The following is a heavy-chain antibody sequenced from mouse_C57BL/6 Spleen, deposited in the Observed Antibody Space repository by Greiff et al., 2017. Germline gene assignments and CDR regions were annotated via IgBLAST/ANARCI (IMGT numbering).Heavy chain of an antibody. Sequence: VQLQQSGPELVKPGASVKISCKASGYAFSSSWMNWVKQRPGKGLEWIGRIYPGDGDTNYNGKFKGKATLTADKSSSTAYMQLSSLTSEDSAVYFCARVTVPYWYFDVWGTGTTVTVSS. J-gene: IGHJ1*03. CDR2: IYPGDGDT. CDR3: ARVTVPYWYFDV. V-gene: IGHV1-82*01. CDR1: GYAFSSSW. D-gene: IGHD1-1*01.